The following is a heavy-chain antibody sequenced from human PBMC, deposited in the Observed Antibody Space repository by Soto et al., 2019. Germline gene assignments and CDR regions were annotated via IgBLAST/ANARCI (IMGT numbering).Heavy chain of an antibody. D-gene: IGHD3-10*01. V-gene: IGHV4-59*08. CDR3: ARHSGVRGIIKYYFDY. J-gene: IGHJ4*02. Sequence: SETLSLTCTASGGSISSYYWSWIRQPPGKGLEWIGYIYDSGSTNYNPSLKSRVTISVDTSKNQFSLKLSSVTAADTAVYYCARHSGVRGIIKYYFDYWGQGTLVTVSS. CDR2: IYDSGST. CDR1: GGSISSYY.